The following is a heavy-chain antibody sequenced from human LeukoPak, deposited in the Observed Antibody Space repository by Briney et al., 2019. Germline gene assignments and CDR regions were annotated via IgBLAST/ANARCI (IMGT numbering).Heavy chain of an antibody. CDR2: INHSGST. V-gene: IGHV4-34*01. J-gene: IGHJ4*02. CDR3: ARGNDRHTPSERGDCSGGSCSTETYYFDY. D-gene: IGHD2-15*01. CDR1: GGSLSGYY. Sequence: SETLSLTCAVYGGSLSGYYWSWIRQPPGKGLEWIGEINHSGSTNYNPSLKSRVTISVDTSKNQFSLKLSSVTAADTAVYYCARGNDRHTPSERGDCSGGSCSTETYYFDYWGQGTLVTVSS.